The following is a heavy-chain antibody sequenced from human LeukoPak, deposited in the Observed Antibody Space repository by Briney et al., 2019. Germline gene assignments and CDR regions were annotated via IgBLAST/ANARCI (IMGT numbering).Heavy chain of an antibody. CDR2: IYHSGST. V-gene: IGHV4-38-2*01. D-gene: IGHD2-2*01. Sequence: PSXTLSLTCAVSGYSISSGYYWGWIRQLPGKGLEWIGSIYHSGSTYYNPSLKSRVTISVDTSKNQFSLKLSSVTAADTAVYYCASSGVVVPAVDFDYWGQGTLVTVSS. J-gene: IGHJ4*02. CDR3: ASSGVVVPAVDFDY. CDR1: GYSISSGYY.